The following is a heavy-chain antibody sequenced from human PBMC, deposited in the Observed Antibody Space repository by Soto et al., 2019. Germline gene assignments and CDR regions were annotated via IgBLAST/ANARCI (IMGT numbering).Heavy chain of an antibody. CDR2: ISYDGSNK. Sequence: GGSLRLSCAASEFTFSSYGMHWVRQAPGKGLEWVAVISYDGSNKYYADSVKGRFTISRDNSKNTLYLQMNSLRAEDTVGYYCAKGQREGDILTGDDIFFYVFDPWGQGTLVTVSS. CDR1: EFTFSSYG. CDR3: AKGQREGDILTGDDIFFYVFDP. D-gene: IGHD3-9*01. J-gene: IGHJ5*02. V-gene: IGHV3-30*18.